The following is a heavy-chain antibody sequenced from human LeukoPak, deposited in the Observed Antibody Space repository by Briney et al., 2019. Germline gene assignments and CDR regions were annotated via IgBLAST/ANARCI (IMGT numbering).Heavy chain of an antibody. V-gene: IGHV4-59*01. CDR2: IYYSGST. J-gene: IGHJ6*03. CDR1: GGSISSYY. CDR3: ARVRVTRIGYYYYYMDV. Sequence: KTSETLSLTCTVSGGSISSYYWSWIRQPPGKGLEWIGYIYYSGSTNYNPSLKSRVTISVDTSKNQFSLKLSSVTAADTAVYYCARVRVTRIGYYYYYMDVWGKGTTVTISS. D-gene: IGHD4-17*01.